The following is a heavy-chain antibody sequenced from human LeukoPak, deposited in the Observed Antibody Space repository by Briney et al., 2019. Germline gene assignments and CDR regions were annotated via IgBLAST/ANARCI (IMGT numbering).Heavy chain of an antibody. CDR3: ARDPAWGAIDY. J-gene: IGHJ4*02. D-gene: IGHD7-27*01. V-gene: IGHV3-7*01. CDR2: MNEDGSGT. Sequence: GGSLRLSCAVSGFSIGSSWMSWDRQTPGKGLEWVADMNEDGSGTYYVDSVKGRFTVSRDNAQNSVYLQMNSLRVEDTGVYYRARDPAWGAIDYWGQGTLVTVSS. CDR1: GFSIGSSW.